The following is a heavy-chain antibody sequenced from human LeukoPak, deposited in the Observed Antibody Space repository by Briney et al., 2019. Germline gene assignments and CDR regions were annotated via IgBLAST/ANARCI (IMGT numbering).Heavy chain of an antibody. V-gene: IGHV4-59*08. Sequence: SETLSLTCSVSGDSISIYYWSWIRQPPGKGLEWIGYIDHTGSTNYNPSLNSRVTISRDTSKNHFSLELSSVTAADTAVYYCARAHCSGGRCPFDYWGQGTLVTVSS. CDR1: GDSISIYY. CDR2: IDHTGST. D-gene: IGHD2-15*01. CDR3: ARAHCSGGRCPFDY. J-gene: IGHJ4*02.